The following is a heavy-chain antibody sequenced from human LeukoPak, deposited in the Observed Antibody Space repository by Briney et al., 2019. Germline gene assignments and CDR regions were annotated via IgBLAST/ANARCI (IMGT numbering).Heavy chain of an antibody. CDR3: ARGRSNYYGTDV. V-gene: IGHV4-59*01. CDR2: IYYNGNT. D-gene: IGHD1-26*01. Sequence: SETLSLTCSVSDGSINSYYWNWIRRPPGKGLEWIGYIYYNGNTNYSPSLKSRVTMSVDTSKNLFSLKVSSVTAADTAVYYCARGRSNYYGTDVWGQGTTVTVS. J-gene: IGHJ6*02. CDR1: DGSINSYY.